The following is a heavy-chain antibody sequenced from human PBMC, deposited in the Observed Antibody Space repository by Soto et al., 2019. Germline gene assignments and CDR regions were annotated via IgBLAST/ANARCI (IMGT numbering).Heavy chain of an antibody. CDR3: ARRSLVGATPGYFDY. CDR2: IIPIFGTA. J-gene: IGHJ4*02. D-gene: IGHD1-26*01. Sequence: PSVKVSCKASGGTFSSYAISWVRQAPGQGLEWMGGIIPIFGTANYAQKFQGRVTITADESTSTAYMELSSLRSEDTAVYYCARRSLVGATPGYFDYWGQGTLVTVSS. V-gene: IGHV1-69*13. CDR1: GGTFSSYA.